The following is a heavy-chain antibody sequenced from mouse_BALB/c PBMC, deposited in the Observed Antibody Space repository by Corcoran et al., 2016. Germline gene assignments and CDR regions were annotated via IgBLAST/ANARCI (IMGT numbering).Heavy chain of an antibody. V-gene: IGHV1S136*01. D-gene: IGHD1-2*01. J-gene: IGHJ1*01. CDR3: ASTATGWYFDV. CDR1: GYTFTSYV. Sequence: EVQLKQSGPELVKPGASVKMSCKASGYTFTSYVMHWVKQKPGQGLEWIGYINPYNDGTKYNEKFKGKATLTSDKSSSTAYMELSSLTSEDSAVYYCASTATGWYFDVWGAGTTVTVSS. CDR2: INPYNDGT.